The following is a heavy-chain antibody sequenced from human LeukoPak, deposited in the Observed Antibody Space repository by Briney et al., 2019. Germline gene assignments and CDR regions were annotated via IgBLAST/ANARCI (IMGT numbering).Heavy chain of an antibody. V-gene: IGHV3-53*01. CDR1: GFTVSSNY. J-gene: IGHJ3*02. CDR3: AKDSSRGYSIRAVDAFDI. Sequence: GGSLRLSCAASGFTVSSNYMSWVRQAPGKGLEWVSVIYSGGSTYYADSVKGRFTISRDNSKNTLYLQMNSLRAEDTAVYYCAKDSSRGYSIRAVDAFDIWGQGTMVTVSS. D-gene: IGHD2-21*01. CDR2: IYSGGST.